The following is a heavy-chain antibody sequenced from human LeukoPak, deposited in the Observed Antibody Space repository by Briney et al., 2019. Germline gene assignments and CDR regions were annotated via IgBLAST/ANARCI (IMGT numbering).Heavy chain of an antibody. CDR3: ARVNPRLLWFGELSYYFDY. Sequence: ASVKVSCKASGYTFTSYDINWVRQATGQGLEWMGWMNPNSGNTGHAQKFQGRVTTTRNTSISTAYMELSSLRSEDTAVYYCARVNPRLLWFGELSYYFDYWGQGTLVTVSS. CDR1: GYTFTSYD. J-gene: IGHJ4*02. V-gene: IGHV1-8*01. D-gene: IGHD3-10*01. CDR2: MNPNSGNT.